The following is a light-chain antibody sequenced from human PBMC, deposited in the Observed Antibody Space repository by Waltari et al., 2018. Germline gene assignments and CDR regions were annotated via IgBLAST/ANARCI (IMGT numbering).Light chain of an antibody. V-gene: IGLV1-44*01. J-gene: IGLJ1*01. Sequence: QSVLTQPPSASGTPGQRVTISCSGSNSNIGSNTVNWYQQLPTTAPILLVYGNDQRPSGVPDRFSGSTSGTSASLAISGLQSEDEADYYCAAWDDSLNGYVFGTGTKVTVL. CDR1: NSNIGSNT. CDR2: GND. CDR3: AAWDDSLNGYV.